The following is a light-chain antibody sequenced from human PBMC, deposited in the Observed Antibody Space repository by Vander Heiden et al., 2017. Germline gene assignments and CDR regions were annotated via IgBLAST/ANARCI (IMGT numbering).Light chain of an antibody. CDR2: DDS. CDR3: YVWDSSSDRSWV. V-gene: IGLV3-21*02. Sequence: SSELTQPPSVSVPPRQTASIPCGGTNIGRKSVHWYQQKPAQAPVVVLADDSDRPSGIPARFSGSTSGNTATPKTSRVEAGDEADDYCYVWDSSSDRSWVFGGGTKLTVL. CDR1: NIGRKS. J-gene: IGLJ3*02.